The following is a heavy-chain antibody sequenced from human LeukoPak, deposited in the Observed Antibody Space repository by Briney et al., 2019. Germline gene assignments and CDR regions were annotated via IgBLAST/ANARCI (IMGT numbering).Heavy chain of an antibody. V-gene: IGHV2-5*01. D-gene: IGHD6-19*01. CDR1: GFSLSTNGVG. CDR3: AHSRTSAWPTPYNYFDP. J-gene: IGHJ5*02. CDR2: LYWNDYK. Sequence: ESGPTLVKPTQTLTLTCTFSGFSLSTNGVGVGWIRQPPGKALEWLALLYWNDYKYYSPTLKSRLSITRDTSKNQVVLTLTNMDPVDTATYFSAHSRTSAWPTPYNYFDPWGQGTLVTVSS.